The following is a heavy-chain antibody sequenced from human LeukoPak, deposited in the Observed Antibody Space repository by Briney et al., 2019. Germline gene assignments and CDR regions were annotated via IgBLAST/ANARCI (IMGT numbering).Heavy chain of an antibody. CDR2: IKKDGSET. J-gene: IGHJ3*02. CDR3: AREGPEFGAFDI. V-gene: IGHV3-7*03. Sequence: SGGSLGLSCAASGFTFSNSWMTWVRQTPGEGLERVANIKKDGSETYYVESVRGRFSISRDNAKNSLYLQMSSLRAEDTALYHCAREGPEFGAFDIWGQGTMVTVSS. CDR1: GFTFSNSW. D-gene: IGHD3-10*01.